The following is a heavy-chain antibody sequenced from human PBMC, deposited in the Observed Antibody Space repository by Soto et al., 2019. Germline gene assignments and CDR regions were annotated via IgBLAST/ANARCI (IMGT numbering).Heavy chain of an antibody. J-gene: IGHJ4*02. Sequence: GASVKVSCKASGYTFTGYYMHWVRQAPGQGLEWMGWINPNSGGTNYAQKFQGRVTMTRDTSISTAYMELSRLRSDDTAVYYCARARLSSGSYSYYFDYWGQGTLVTVSS. CDR2: INPNSGGT. CDR3: ARARLSSGSYSYYFDY. CDR1: GYTFTGYY. D-gene: IGHD1-26*01. V-gene: IGHV1-2*02.